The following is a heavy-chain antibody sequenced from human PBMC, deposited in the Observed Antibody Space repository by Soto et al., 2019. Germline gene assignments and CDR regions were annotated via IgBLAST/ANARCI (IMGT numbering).Heavy chain of an antibody. CDR3: AREIVTAGGNNYFDP. CDR2: VYHTGDT. Sequence: SETLSLTCVVSGGTVASSHCWSWVRQSPGRGLEWIGNVYHTGDTNFNPSLQSRVTFSVDKSNNQFSLRLTSVTAADTAVYFCAREIVTAGGNNYFDPWGPGTLVTVSS. J-gene: IGHJ5*02. CDR1: GGTVASSHC. D-gene: IGHD2-21*02. V-gene: IGHV4-4*02.